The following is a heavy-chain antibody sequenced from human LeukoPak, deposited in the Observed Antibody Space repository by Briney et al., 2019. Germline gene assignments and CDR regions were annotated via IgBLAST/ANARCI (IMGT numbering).Heavy chain of an antibody. J-gene: IGHJ3*02. V-gene: IGHV3-23*01. CDR3: ARGRLRHFDWLSNDAFDI. CDR2: ISGSGGST. Sequence: GGSLRLSCAASGFTFSSYAMSCVRQAPGKGLEWVSAISGSGGSTYYADSVKGRFTISRDNSKNTLYLQMNSLRAEDTAVYYCARGRLRHFDWLSNDAFDIWGQGTMVTVSS. D-gene: IGHD3-9*01. CDR1: GFTFSSYA.